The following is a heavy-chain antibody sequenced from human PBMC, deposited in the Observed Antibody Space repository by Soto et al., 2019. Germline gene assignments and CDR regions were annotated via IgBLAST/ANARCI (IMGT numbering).Heavy chain of an antibody. V-gene: IGHV3-48*01. CDR2: ISSSSSTI. CDR1: GFTFSSYS. Sequence: GGSLRLSCAASGFTFSSYSMNWVRQAPGKGLEWVSYISSSSSTIYYADSVKGRFTIARDNAKNSLYLQMNSLRAEDTAVYYCARDTIAVAGSRRDFDYWGQGTLVTVSS. CDR3: ARDTIAVAGSRRDFDY. D-gene: IGHD6-19*01. J-gene: IGHJ4*02.